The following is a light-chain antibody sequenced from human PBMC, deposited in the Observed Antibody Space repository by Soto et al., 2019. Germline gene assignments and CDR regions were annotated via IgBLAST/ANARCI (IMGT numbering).Light chain of an antibody. CDR3: LLSYSGARAV. V-gene: IGLV7-46*01. CDR2: DTS. CDR1: TGAVTSGHY. J-gene: IGLJ7*01. Sequence: QAVVTQEPSLTVSPGGTVTLTCGSSTGAVTSGHYPYWFQQKPGQAPRTLIYDTSNKHSWTPARFSGSLLGGKAALTLSGAQPEDEAEYYCLLSYSGARAVFGGCTQLTVL.